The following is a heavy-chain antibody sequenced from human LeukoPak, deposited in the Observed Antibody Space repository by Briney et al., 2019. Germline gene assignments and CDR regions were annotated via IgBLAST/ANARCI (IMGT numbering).Heavy chain of an antibody. CDR3: ARSSLRYVSGGFLGYFDY. CDR2: INYSGST. D-gene: IGHD3-9*01. J-gene: IGHJ4*02. CDR1: GGSFSSYY. Sequence: PSETLSLTCTVSGGSFSSYYWSWIRQPPGKGLEWIGYINYSGSTNYNPSLKSRVTISVDTSKNQFSLKLSSVTAADTAVYYCARSSLRYVSGGFLGYFDYWGQGTLITVSS. V-gene: IGHV4-59*01.